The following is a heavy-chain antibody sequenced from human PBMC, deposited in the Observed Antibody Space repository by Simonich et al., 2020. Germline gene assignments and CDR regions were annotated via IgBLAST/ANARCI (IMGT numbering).Heavy chain of an antibody. CDR3: ARWAYSSSYFDY. V-gene: IGHV4-39*01. J-gene: IGHJ4*02. D-gene: IGHD6-6*01. Sequence: QLQLQESGPGLVKPSETLSLTCTVSGGSISSSSYYWGWLRQPPGKGLECIGSIYYSGSTYHNPPLKSRVTISVDTSKNQFSLKLSSVTAADTAVYYCARWAYSSSYFDYWGQGTLVTVSS. CDR1: GGSISSSSYY. CDR2: IYYSGST.